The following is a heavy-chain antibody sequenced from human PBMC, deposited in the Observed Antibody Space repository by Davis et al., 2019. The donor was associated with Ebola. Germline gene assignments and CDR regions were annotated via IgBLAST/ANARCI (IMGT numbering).Heavy chain of an antibody. Sequence: GESLKISCKGSGYTFADYWIGWVRQMPGKGLAWVAVIFPGDSDTRYSPSFQGQVTISADKSIATAYLQWSSLKASDTAMYYCARGNGYRDYWGQGTLVTVSS. CDR2: IFPGDSDT. CDR1: GYTFADYW. V-gene: IGHV5-51*01. J-gene: IGHJ4*02. D-gene: IGHD5-18*01. CDR3: ARGNGYRDY.